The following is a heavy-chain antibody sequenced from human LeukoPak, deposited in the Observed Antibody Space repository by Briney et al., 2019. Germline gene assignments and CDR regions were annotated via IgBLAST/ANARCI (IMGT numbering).Heavy chain of an antibody. V-gene: IGHV4-61*10. CDR2: IYYSGGA. Sequence: SETLSLTCTVSGVSISSGSYYWNWIRQPAGKGLEWIGSIYYSGGADYNPSLQSRVTISVDTSKNEFSLKVRSVTAADTAVYFCARTHCEGDCFSAIRYWGQGTPVTVSS. CDR3: ARTHCEGDCFSAIRY. CDR1: GVSISSGSYY. D-gene: IGHD2-21*02. J-gene: IGHJ4*02.